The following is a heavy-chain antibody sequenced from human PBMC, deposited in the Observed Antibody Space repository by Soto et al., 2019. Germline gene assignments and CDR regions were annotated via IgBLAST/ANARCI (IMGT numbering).Heavy chain of an antibody. J-gene: IGHJ4*02. CDR2: ISAYNGNT. Sequence: QVQLVQSGAEAKKPGASVKVSCKASGYTFTSYGISWVRQAPGQGLEWMGWISAYNGNTKYAQKFKGRVTMTTDTSTSTAYMEVRSLRSDDTAVYYCARDAAAGLNDYWGQGTLVTVSS. CDR3: ARDAAAGLNDY. V-gene: IGHV1-18*01. CDR1: GYTFTSYG. D-gene: IGHD6-13*01.